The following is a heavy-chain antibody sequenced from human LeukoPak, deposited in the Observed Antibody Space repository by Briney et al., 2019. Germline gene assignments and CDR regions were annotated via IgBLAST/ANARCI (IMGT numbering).Heavy chain of an antibody. J-gene: IGHJ4*02. Sequence: GGSLRLSCAASGVSFSNYAMSWVRQAPARGPEWVSRIRGNGATFYPDSVKRRFPLSRDDSRTTVYLQLNNLRVDDTAIYYCAKANWVSTADAVWWGQGTQVTVSS. CDR1: GVSFSNYA. CDR2: IRGNGAT. V-gene: IGHV3-23*01. D-gene: IGHD3-16*01. CDR3: AKANWVSTADAVW.